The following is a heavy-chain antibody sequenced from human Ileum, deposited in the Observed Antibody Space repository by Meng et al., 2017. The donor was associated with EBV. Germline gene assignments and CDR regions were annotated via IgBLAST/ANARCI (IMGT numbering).Heavy chain of an antibody. Sequence: GQLQESGPGLVKPLLTLSITVAVAGGSISSGGYDWSWIRQPPGKGLEWIGYIYKSGSTYYNPSLTSRVTISVDTSKNQFFLKLGSVTAADTGVYYCARGGDTSGYSLDYWGQGILVTVSS. V-gene: IGHV4-30-4*01. CDR3: ARGGDTSGYSLDY. J-gene: IGHJ4*02. CDR2: IYKSGST. CDR1: GGSISSGGYD. D-gene: IGHD3-22*01.